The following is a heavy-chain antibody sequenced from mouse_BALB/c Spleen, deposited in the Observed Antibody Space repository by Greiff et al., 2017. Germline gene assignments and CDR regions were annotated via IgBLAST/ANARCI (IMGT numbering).Heavy chain of an antibody. CDR3: ERSEYGNYWFAY. V-gene: IGHV1-7*01. D-gene: IGHD2-10*02. CDR1: GYTFTSYW. J-gene: IGHJ3*01. Sequence: QVQLKQSGAELAKPGASVKMSCKASGYTFTSYWMHWVKQRPGQGLEWIGYINPSTGYTEYNQKFKDKATLTADKSSSTAYMQLSSLTSEDSAVYYCERSEYGNYWFAYWGQGTLVTVSA. CDR2: INPSTGYT.